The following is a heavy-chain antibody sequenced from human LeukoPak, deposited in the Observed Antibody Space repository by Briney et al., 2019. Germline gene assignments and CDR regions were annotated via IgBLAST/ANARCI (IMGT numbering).Heavy chain of an antibody. CDR3: ARDSPAEYSSSSGAFDI. Sequence: GGSLRLSCAASGFTFSSYEMNWVRQAPGKGLEWVSYISSSGSTIYYADSVKGRFTIPRDNAKNSLYLQMNSLRAEDTAVYYCARDSPAEYSSSSGAFDIWGQGTMVTVSS. D-gene: IGHD6-6*01. CDR2: ISSSGSTI. V-gene: IGHV3-48*03. J-gene: IGHJ3*02. CDR1: GFTFSSYE.